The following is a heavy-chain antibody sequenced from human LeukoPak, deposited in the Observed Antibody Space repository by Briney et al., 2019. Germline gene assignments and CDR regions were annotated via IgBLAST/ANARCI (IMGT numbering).Heavy chain of an antibody. Sequence: GGSLRLSCAASRFTFSSYAMNWVRQAPGKGLEWVSAISGSGGSIYYTDSVKGRFTISRDNSKNTLFLQMNSLRAEDTAVYYCAKVWGSYSTGYFDCWGQGTLVTVSS. D-gene: IGHD1-26*01. CDR2: ISGSGGSI. V-gene: IGHV3-23*01. CDR3: AKVWGSYSTGYFDC. J-gene: IGHJ4*02. CDR1: RFTFSSYA.